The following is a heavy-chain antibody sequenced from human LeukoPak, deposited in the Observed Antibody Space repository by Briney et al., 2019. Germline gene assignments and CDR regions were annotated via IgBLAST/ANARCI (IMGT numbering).Heavy chain of an antibody. J-gene: IGHJ4*02. D-gene: IGHD4-23*01. CDR2: IDCDGGNT. Sequence: ASVKVSCKAFGYTFTRYYIHWVRQAPGQGLEWMGAIDCDGGNTKYAQRFQGGVTMTRDTSTSTVYMELSSLRSEDTAVFYCAREFGNTYYFDYWGQGTLVTVSS. V-gene: IGHV1-46*01. CDR3: AREFGNTYYFDY. CDR1: GYTFTRYY.